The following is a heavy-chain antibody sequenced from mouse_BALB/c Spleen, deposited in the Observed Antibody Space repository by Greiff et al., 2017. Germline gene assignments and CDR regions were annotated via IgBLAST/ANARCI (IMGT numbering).Heavy chain of an antibody. CDR3: TWVYYGSSSYAMDY. D-gene: IGHD1-1*01. V-gene: IGHV5-6-4*01. CDR1: GFTFSSYT. J-gene: IGHJ4*01. CDR2: ISSGGSYS. Sequence: EVKLMESGGGLVKPGGSLKLSCAASGFTFSSYTMSWVRQTPEKRLEWVATISSGGSYSYYPDSVKGRFTISRDNAKNTLYLQMSSLKSEDTAMYYSTWVYYGSSSYAMDYWGQGTSVTVSS.